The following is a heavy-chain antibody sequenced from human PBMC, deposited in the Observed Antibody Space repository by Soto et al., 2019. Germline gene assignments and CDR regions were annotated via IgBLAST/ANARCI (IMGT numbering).Heavy chain of an antibody. J-gene: IGHJ4*02. Sequence: SVKVSCKVSGFTLTELSMHWVRQAPGKGRESMGGFDPEDGGTIYAQKFQGRVTMTEDTSTDTAYMELSSLRSEDTAVYYRATRTPKWELLYYFDYWGQGILVTVS. CDR3: ATRTPKWELLYYFDY. D-gene: IGHD1-26*01. CDR2: FDPEDGGT. CDR1: GFTLTELS. V-gene: IGHV1-24*01.